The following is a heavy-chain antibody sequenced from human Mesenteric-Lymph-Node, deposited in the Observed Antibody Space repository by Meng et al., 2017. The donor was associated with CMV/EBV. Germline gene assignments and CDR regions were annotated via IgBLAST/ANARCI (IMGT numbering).Heavy chain of an antibody. Sequence: SETLSLTCTVSGGSFSDYYWTWIRQPPGKGLEWIGYVYSSGSTNYNPSLKSRVTMSVDTSNKQFSLRLNSVTAADTAVYFCAREVWSYYYYYGMDVWGQGTTVTVSS. J-gene: IGHJ6*02. CDR1: GGSFSDYY. CDR2: VYSSGST. V-gene: IGHV4-59*01. CDR3: AREVWSYYYYYGMDV. D-gene: IGHD3-3*01.